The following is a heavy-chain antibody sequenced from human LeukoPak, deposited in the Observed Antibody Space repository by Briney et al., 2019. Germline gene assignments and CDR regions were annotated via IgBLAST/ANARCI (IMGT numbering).Heavy chain of an antibody. Sequence: GRSLRLSCAASGFTFSSYAMHWVRQAPGKGLEWVTVISYDGSNQYYADFVKGRFTISRDNSKNTLYLQMNSLRAEDTAVYYCAKSQLDLDYWGQGTLVTVSS. CDR3: AKSQLDLDY. D-gene: IGHD1-1*01. CDR1: GFTFSSYA. CDR2: ISYDGSNQ. V-gene: IGHV3-30*04. J-gene: IGHJ4*02.